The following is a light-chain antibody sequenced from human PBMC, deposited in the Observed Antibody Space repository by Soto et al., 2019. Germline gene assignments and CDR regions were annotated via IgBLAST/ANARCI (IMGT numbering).Light chain of an antibody. CDR3: QQYSNAWT. J-gene: IGKJ1*01. Sequence: EIVMTQSPATLSVSPGDRATLSCRASQGASSNLAWYQQETALATRLLIYGASTRSTGIHARISGSWSGAEFSLTISSLRSEYFADYYCQQYSNAWTFGQGTKVESK. V-gene: IGKV3-15*01. CDR2: GAS. CDR1: QGASSN.